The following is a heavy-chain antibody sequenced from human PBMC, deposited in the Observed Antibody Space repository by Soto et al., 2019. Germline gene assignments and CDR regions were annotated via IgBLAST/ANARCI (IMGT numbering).Heavy chain of an antibody. D-gene: IGHD5-12*01. J-gene: IGHJ4*02. V-gene: IGHV4-34*01. CDR1: GGSFSGYY. CDR2: INHSGST. Sequence: ASETLSLTCAVYGGSFSGYYWSWIRQPPGKGLEWIGEINHSGSTNYNPSLKSRVTISVDTSKNQFSLKLSSVTAADTAVYYCARLIRGYSGYLFDYWGQGTLVTISS. CDR3: ARLIRGYSGYLFDY.